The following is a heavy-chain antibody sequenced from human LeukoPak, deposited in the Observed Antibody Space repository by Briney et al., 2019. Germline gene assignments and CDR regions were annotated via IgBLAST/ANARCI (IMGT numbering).Heavy chain of an antibody. Sequence: PSETLSLTCAVYGGSFSGYYWSWIRQPPGKGLEWIGEINHSGSTNYNPSLKSRVTISVDTSKNQSSLKLSSVTAADTAVYYCAGHIDSSSWGGASWFDPWGQGTLVTVSS. V-gene: IGHV4-34*01. CDR3: AGHIDSSSWGGASWFDP. D-gene: IGHD6-13*01. CDR1: GGSFSGYY. CDR2: INHSGST. J-gene: IGHJ5*02.